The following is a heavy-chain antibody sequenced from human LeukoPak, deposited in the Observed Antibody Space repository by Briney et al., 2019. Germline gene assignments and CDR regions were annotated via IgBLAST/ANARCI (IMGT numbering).Heavy chain of an antibody. D-gene: IGHD3-10*01. CDR2: ISSSSSTI. CDR3: ARDFSELVGSYYFDY. Sequence: PGGSLRLSCAASGFTFSSYSMNWVRQAPGKGLEWVSYISSSSSTIYYADSVKGRFTISRDNAKNSLYLQMNSLRAEDTAVYYCARDFSELVGSYYFDYWGQGTLVTVSS. J-gene: IGHJ4*02. V-gene: IGHV3-48*01. CDR1: GFTFSSYS.